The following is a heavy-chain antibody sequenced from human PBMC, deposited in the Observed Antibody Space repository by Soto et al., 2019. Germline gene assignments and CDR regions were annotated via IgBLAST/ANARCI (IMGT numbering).Heavy chain of an antibody. CDR1: YGPISGSNVF. J-gene: IGHJ4*02. CDR3: ARTTGRHFDL. Sequence: SETLSLTCTVSYGPISGSNVFWGRYCRPPGTHLEWHGNLDYSGTAYSNSSRGTRVIFRVDTSNYQFFLTLYSLPDSDKAVYYCARTTGRHFDLWGQGIRVTVSS. V-gene: IGHV4-39*01. D-gene: IGHD4-4*01. CDR2: LDYSGTA.